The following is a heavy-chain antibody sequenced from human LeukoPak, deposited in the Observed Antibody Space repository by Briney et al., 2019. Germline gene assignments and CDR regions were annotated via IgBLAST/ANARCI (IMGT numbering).Heavy chain of an antibody. V-gene: IGHV4-39*07. J-gene: IGHJ4*02. CDR1: GFTFSSYE. Sequence: PGGSLRLSCAASGFTFSSYEMNWIRQAPGKGLEWIGSIYYSGNTYYNSSLKSRVTISLDTSKNQFSLNLFSVTAADTAMYYCTRANGYGLIDYWGQGTLVTVSS. D-gene: IGHD3-10*01. CDR3: TRANGYGLIDY. CDR2: IYYSGNT.